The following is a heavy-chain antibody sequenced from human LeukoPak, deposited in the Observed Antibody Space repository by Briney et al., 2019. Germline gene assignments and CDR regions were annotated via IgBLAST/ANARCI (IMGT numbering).Heavy chain of an antibody. V-gene: IGHV4-30-2*01. D-gene: IGHD3-10*01. CDR2: IYHSGST. Sequence: SETLSLTCTVSGGSISSGGYYWSWIRQPPGKGLEWIGYIYHSGSTYYNPSLKSRVTISVDTSKNQFSLKLSSVTAADTAVYYCARSALWFGDPYYMDVWGKGTTVTVSS. CDR1: GGSISSGGYY. J-gene: IGHJ6*03. CDR3: ARSALWFGDPYYMDV.